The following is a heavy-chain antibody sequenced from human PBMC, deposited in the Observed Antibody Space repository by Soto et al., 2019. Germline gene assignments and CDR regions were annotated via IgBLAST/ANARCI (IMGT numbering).Heavy chain of an antibody. CDR1: GYPVTAYY. V-gene: IGHV1-2*02. D-gene: IGHD3-3*01. Sequence: QLHLVQSGAVVKKPGASVTVSCSASGYPVTAYYMHWVRQAPGRGLEWMGGMNPATGAAKYTQTFQGRVTMTRDTSTGTVFMELSGLTSEDTAVFYCARGGGVGVAGSAAFDMWGQGTLVTVSS. CDR2: MNPATGAA. CDR3: ARGGGVGVAGSAAFDM. J-gene: IGHJ3*02.